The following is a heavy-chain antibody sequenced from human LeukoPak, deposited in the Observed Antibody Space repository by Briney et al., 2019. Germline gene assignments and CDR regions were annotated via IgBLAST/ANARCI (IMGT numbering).Heavy chain of an antibody. CDR1: GFTFSSYA. J-gene: IGHJ4*02. V-gene: IGHV3-23*01. Sequence: TGGSLRLSCAASGFTFSSYAMSWVRQAPGKGLEWVSAISGSGGSTYYADSVKGRFTISRDNSKNTLYLQMNSLRAEDTAVYYCAKVLVRFLEWGIFDYWGQGTLVTVSS. CDR2: ISGSGGST. D-gene: IGHD3-3*01. CDR3: AKVLVRFLEWGIFDY.